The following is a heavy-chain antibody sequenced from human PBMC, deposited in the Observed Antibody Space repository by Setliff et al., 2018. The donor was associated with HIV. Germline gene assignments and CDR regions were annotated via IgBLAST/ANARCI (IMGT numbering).Heavy chain of an antibody. J-gene: IGHJ4*02. CDR1: GYTFTSDY. CDR2: INPSGGST. V-gene: IGHV1-46*01. CDR3: ARDPGYSTSWYYFDY. D-gene: IGHD6-13*01. Sequence: ASVKVSCKASGYTFTSDYMHWVRQAPGQGLEWIGIINPSGGSTSYAQRFQGRVTMTRDTSTSTVYMELSSLRSEDTAVYYCARDPGYSTSWYYFDYWGQGTLVTVS.